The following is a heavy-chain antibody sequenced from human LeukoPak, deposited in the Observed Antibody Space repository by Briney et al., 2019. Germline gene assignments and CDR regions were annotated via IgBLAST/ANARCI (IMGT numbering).Heavy chain of an antibody. CDR3: ARGGPTVTTWGLFDY. CDR2: ISSSSSTI. Sequence: GGSLRLSCAASGFTFNSYNMNWVRQAPGKGLEWVSYISSSSSTIYYADSVKGRFTISRDSAKASLFLQMNSLRDEDTAVYYRARGGPTVTTWGLFDYWGQGTLVTVPS. D-gene: IGHD4-17*01. J-gene: IGHJ4*02. V-gene: IGHV3-48*02. CDR1: GFTFNSYN.